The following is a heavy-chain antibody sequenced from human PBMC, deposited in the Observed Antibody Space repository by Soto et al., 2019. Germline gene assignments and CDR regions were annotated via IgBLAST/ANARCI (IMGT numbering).Heavy chain of an antibody. CDR3: AKGGSFRVNWYFDL. CDR2: ISGSGGST. D-gene: IGHD6-6*01. V-gene: IGHV3-23*01. J-gene: IGHJ2*01. CDR1: GFTFSSYA. Sequence: GGSLRLSCAASGFTFSSYAMSWVRQSPGKGLEWVSAISGSGGSTYYADSVKGRFTISRDNSKNTLYLQMNSLRAEDTAVYYCAKGGSFRVNWYFDLRGRGTLVTVSS.